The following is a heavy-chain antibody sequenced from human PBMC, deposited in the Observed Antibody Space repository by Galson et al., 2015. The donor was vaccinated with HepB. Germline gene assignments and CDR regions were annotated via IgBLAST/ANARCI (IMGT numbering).Heavy chain of an antibody. J-gene: IGHJ4*02. CDR1: GGSISSSSYY. CDR3: ATSVTVADYYFDY. V-gene: IGHV4-39*07. Sequence: ETLSLTCTVSGGSISSSSYYWGWIRQPPGKGLEWIGSIYYSGSTYYNPSLKSRVTMSVDTSKNQFSLKLSSVTAADTAVYYCATSVTVADYYFDYWGQGTLVTVSS. D-gene: IGHD6-19*01. CDR2: IYYSGST.